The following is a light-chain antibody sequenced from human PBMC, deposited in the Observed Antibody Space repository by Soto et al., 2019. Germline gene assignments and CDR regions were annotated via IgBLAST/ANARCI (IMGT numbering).Light chain of an antibody. V-gene: IGLV2-14*01. Sequence: QSVLTQPASVCGSPGQSIAISCTGTSSDVGRYDYVSWYQHHPGKAPKLIIHEVSNRPSGVSDRFSGSKSGNTASLTISGLQADDEADYYCRSHTTYNTRVFGTGTKVTVL. CDR2: EVS. CDR3: RSHTTYNTRV. J-gene: IGLJ1*01. CDR1: SSDVGRYDY.